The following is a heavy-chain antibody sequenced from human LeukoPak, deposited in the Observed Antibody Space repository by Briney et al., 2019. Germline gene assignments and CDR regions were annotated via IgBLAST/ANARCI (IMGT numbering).Heavy chain of an antibody. D-gene: IGHD2-15*01. CDR2: IYTSGST. CDR3: ARVFCSGGNCYHFDY. V-gene: IGHV4-4*07. Sequence: SETLSLTCTVSGGSISSYYWSWIRQPAGKGLEWIGRIYTSGSTTYNPSLKSRVTISLDTSKNQFSLKLSSVTAADTAVYYCARVFCSGGNCYHFDYWGQGTLVTVSS. CDR1: GGSISSYY. J-gene: IGHJ4*02.